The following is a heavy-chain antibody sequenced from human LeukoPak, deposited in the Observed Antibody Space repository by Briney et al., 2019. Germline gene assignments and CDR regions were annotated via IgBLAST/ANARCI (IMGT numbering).Heavy chain of an antibody. Sequence: SETLSLTCTVSGGSISSGRYYWSSIRQPAGKGLEWIGRIYTSGSTNYNPSLKSRVTISVDTSRNQFSLRLSSVTAADTSVYYCAREGYGGNSARYAFDIWGQGTMVTVSS. D-gene: IGHD4-23*01. CDR1: GGSISSGRYY. CDR3: AREGYGGNSARYAFDI. CDR2: IYTSGST. V-gene: IGHV4-61*02. J-gene: IGHJ3*02.